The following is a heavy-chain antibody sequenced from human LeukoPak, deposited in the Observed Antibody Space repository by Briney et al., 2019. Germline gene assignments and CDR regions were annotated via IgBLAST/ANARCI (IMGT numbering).Heavy chain of an antibody. Sequence: ASVKVSCKASGYTFTGYYMHWVRQAPGQGLEWMGWINAGNGNTKYSQEFQGRVTITRDTSASTAYMELSSLRSEDMAVYYCARESGSGSYDYWGQGTLVTVSS. CDR2: INAGNGNT. D-gene: IGHD3-10*01. V-gene: IGHV1-3*03. J-gene: IGHJ4*02. CDR1: GYTFTGYY. CDR3: ARESGSGSYDY.